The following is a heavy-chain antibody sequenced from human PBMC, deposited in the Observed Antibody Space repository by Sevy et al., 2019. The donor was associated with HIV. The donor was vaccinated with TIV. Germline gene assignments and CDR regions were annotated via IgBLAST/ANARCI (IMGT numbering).Heavy chain of an antibody. CDR2: ISSSSDSSRTL. D-gene: IGHD6-19*01. V-gene: IGHV3-48*01. Sequence: GGCLRLSCVASGFTFSSYSMSWVRQAPGKGLEWVSYISSSSDSSRTLYYADSVKGRFSISRDNAKNSVHLQMTSLRVEDTAVYYCARPDLSGWYFDFWGHGTLVTVSS. J-gene: IGHJ4*01. CDR1: GFTFSSYS. CDR3: ARPDLSGWYFDF.